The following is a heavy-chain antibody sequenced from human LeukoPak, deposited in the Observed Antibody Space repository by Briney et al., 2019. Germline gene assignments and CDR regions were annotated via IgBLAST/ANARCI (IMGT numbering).Heavy chain of an antibody. CDR2: ISYDGSNK. CDR1: GFTFSSYG. V-gene: IGHV3-30*18. CDR3: AKDGEDIVVVPAAIPIRENGMDV. D-gene: IGHD2-2*01. Sequence: PGRSLRLSCAASGFTFSSYGMHWVRQAPGKGLEGVAVISYDGSNKYYADSVKGRVTISRDNSENTLYLQMNSLRAEDTAVYYCAKDGEDIVVVPAAIPIRENGMDVWGQGTTVTVSS. J-gene: IGHJ6*02.